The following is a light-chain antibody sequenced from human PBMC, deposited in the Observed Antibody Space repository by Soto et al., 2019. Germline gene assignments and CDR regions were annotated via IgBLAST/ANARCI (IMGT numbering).Light chain of an antibody. J-gene: IGLJ1*01. CDR1: SSDIGSYDH. CDR3: ISYTDRQSYL. Sequence: QSCLAQPASVSLSPGQSITMSCIGTSSDIGSYDHVAWYQQFPGKSPKLIIYAVSDRPSGVSDRFSGSKSGISASLTISGLQTEDEADYYCISYTDRQSYLFGTGTKVTVL. CDR2: AVS. V-gene: IGLV2-14*03.